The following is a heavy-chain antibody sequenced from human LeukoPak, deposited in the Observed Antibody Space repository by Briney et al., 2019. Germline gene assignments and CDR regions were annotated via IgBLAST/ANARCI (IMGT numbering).Heavy chain of an antibody. Sequence: SETLSLTRTVSGGSISSYYWSWIRQPPGKGLEWIGYIYYSGSTNYNPSLKSRVTISVDTSKNQFSLKLSSVTAADTAVYYCARGGRGYWPNYNWFDPWGQGTLVTVSS. J-gene: IGHJ5*02. CDR3: ARGGRGYWPNYNWFDP. V-gene: IGHV4-59*01. CDR1: GGSISSYY. D-gene: IGHD2-15*01. CDR2: IYYSGST.